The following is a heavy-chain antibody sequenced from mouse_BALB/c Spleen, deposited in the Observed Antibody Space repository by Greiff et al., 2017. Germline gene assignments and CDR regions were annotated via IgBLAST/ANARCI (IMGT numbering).Heavy chain of an antibody. J-gene: IGHJ3*01. D-gene: IGHD2-14*01. V-gene: IGHV2-6-7*01. Sequence: VQVVESGPGLVAPSQSLSITCTVSGFSLTGYGVNWVRQPPGKGLEWLGMIWGDGSTDYNSALKSRLSISKDNSKSQVFLKMNSLQTDDTARYYCARDGDYRYTWFAYWGQGTLVTVSA. CDR1: GFSLTGYG. CDR2: IWGDGST. CDR3: ARDGDYRYTWFAY.